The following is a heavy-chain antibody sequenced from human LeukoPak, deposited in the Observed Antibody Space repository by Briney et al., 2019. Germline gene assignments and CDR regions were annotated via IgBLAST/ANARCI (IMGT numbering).Heavy chain of an antibody. J-gene: IGHJ4*02. Sequence: GASVKVSCKASGYTFTSYGISWVRQAPGQGLEWMGWISAYNGNTNYAQKFQGRVTITRNTSISTAYMELSSLRSEDTAVYYCARGRGVGDYYGSGDYWGQGTLVTVSS. CDR1: GYTFTSYG. CDR3: ARGRGVGDYYGSGDY. V-gene: IGHV1-18*01. D-gene: IGHD3-10*01. CDR2: ISAYNGNT.